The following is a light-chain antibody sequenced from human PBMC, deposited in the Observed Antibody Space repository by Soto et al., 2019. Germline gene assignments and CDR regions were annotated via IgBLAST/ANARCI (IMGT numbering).Light chain of an antibody. Sequence: EIVMTQSPATLSVSPGARATLSCRASQSVGSDLVWYRQKPGQAPRLLIYGASNRATGVPDRFSGSGSGTVFTLTISSLQSDDFAVYYCQQYGYSPVMYTFGQGTKLEIK. CDR1: QSVGSD. V-gene: IGKV3-15*01. CDR2: GAS. CDR3: QQYGYSPVMYT. J-gene: IGKJ2*01.